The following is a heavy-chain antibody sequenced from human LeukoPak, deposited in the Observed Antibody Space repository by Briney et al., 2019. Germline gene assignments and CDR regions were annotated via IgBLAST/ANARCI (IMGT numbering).Heavy chain of an antibody. CDR2: IYSGDTT. CDR3: ARDSGWYYAFDI. J-gene: IGHJ3*02. CDR1: GFTVSSNY. V-gene: IGHV3-53*01. Sequence: GGSLRLSCAASGFTVSSNYMNWVRQAPGKGLEWVSVIYSGDTTYYADSVKGRFTISRDNSKNTLYLQMNSLRAEDTAVYYRARDSGWYYAFDIWGHGTMVTVSS. D-gene: IGHD6-19*01.